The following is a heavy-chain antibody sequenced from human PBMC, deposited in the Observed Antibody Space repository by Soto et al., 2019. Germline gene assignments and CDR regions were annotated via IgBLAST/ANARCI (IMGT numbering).Heavy chain of an antibody. D-gene: IGHD3-3*01. CDR1: GYTLTELS. CDR3: ATSGPFWSGYFFDY. V-gene: IGHV1-24*01. Sequence: ASVKVSCKVSGYTLTELSMHWVRQAPGKGLEWMGGFDPEDGETIYAQKFQGRVTMTGDTSTDTAYMELSSLRSEDTAVYYCATSGPFWSGYFFDYWGQGTLVTVSS. J-gene: IGHJ4*02. CDR2: FDPEDGET.